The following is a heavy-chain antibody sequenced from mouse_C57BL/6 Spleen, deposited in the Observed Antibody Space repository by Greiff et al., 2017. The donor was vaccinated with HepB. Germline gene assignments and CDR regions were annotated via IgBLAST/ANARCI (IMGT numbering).Heavy chain of an antibody. CDR3: ARDKGRYSNYVDYAMDY. Sequence: EVQLVESGGGLVQPGGSLSLSCAASGFTFTDYYMSWVRQPPGKALEWLGFIRNKANGYTTEYSASVKGRFTISRDNSQSILYLQMNALRAEDSATYYCARDKGRYSNYVDYAMDYWGQGTSVTVSS. D-gene: IGHD2-5*01. J-gene: IGHJ4*01. V-gene: IGHV7-3*01. CDR1: GFTFTDYY. CDR2: IRNKANGYTT.